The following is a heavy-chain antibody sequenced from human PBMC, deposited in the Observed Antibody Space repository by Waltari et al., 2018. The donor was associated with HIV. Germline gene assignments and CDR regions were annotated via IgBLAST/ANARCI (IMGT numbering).Heavy chain of an antibody. V-gene: IGHV3-21*02. J-gene: IGHJ3*01. CDR3: ARDLDCTVAGCPNGDDGFDL. CDR1: GFPFDIYS. Sequence: EVEWVESGGGLVQPGGSLRLSCAASGFPFDIYSLTWVRRAPGKGPEGVSSFSSRSFFIFYPDSVKGRVTISRDNANCLVYLQMDNLRAEDTGLYYCARDLDCTVAGCPNGDDGFDLWGRGTMVTVSS. D-gene: IGHD2-21*01. CDR2: FSSRSFFI.